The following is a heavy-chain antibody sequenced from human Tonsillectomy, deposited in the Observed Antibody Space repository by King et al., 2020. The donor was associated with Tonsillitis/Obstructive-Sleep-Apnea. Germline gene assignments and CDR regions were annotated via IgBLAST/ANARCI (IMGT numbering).Heavy chain of an antibody. CDR1: GGSFSGYY. CDR2: INHSGST. Sequence: HVQLQQWGAGLLKPSETLSLTCAVYGGSFSGYYWSWIRQPPGKGLEWIGEINHSGSTNYNPSLKSRVTISVDTSKNQFSLKLSSVTAADTAVYYCARGSPRGWFDPWGQGTLVTVSS. CDR3: ARGSPRGWFDP. J-gene: IGHJ5*02. V-gene: IGHV4-34*01.